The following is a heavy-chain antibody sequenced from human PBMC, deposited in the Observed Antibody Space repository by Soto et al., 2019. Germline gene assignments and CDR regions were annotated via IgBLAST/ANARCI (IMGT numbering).Heavy chain of an antibody. Sequence: ESLKISCKGSGYSFTSYWIGWVRQMPGQGLEWMGIIFPDDSDTRYSPSFQGHVTISVDKSISTAYVQWSSLKASASAIYYCFRGGVTSRTFDYWGQGTLVTVSS. CDR2: IFPDDSDT. CDR1: GYSFTSYW. D-gene: IGHD3-16*01. J-gene: IGHJ4*02. V-gene: IGHV5-51*01. CDR3: FRGGVTSRTFDY.